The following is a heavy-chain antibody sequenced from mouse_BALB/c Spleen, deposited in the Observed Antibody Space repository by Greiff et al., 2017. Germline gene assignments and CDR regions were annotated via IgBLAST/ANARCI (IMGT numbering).Heavy chain of an antibody. CDR1: GFTFSSYA. J-gene: IGHJ1*01. CDR2: ISSGGST. CDR3: ARSYDGYYFDV. Sequence: EVQLVESGGGLVKPGGSLKLSCAASGFTFSSYAMSWVRQTPEKRLEWVASISSGGSTYYPDSVKGRFTISRDNARNILYLQMSSLRSEDTAMYYCARSYDGYYFDVWGAGTTVTVSS. V-gene: IGHV5-6-5*01. D-gene: IGHD2-3*01.